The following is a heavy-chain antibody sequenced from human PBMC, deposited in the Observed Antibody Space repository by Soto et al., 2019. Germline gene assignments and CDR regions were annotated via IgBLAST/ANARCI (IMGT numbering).Heavy chain of an antibody. CDR1: GFTFSRHA. CDR3: AKTPGVILVVTSFDH. J-gene: IGHJ4*02. CDR2: ISASGGST. V-gene: IGHV3-23*01. Sequence: EVELLESGGGLVQPGGSLRLSCAASGFTFSRHALTWVRQAPGKGPEWVSAISASGGSTYDADSVKGRFTISRDNSKNTLYLQMNSLRAEDTAVYYCAKTPGVILVVTSFDHWGQGTLVTVSS. D-gene: IGHD3-22*01.